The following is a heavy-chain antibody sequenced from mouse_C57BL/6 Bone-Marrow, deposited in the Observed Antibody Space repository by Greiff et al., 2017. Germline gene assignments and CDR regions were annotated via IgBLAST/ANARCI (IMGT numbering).Heavy chain of an antibody. J-gene: IGHJ3*01. CDR3: TYDGWGFAY. D-gene: IGHD2-3*01. CDR2: IDPENGDT. V-gene: IGHV14-4*01. CDR1: GFNIKDDY. Sequence: EVQLQQSGAELVRPGASVKLSCTASGFNIKDDYMHWVKQRPEQGLEWIGWIDPENGDTEYASKFQGKATITADTSSNTAYLQLSSLTSEDTAVYYCTYDGWGFAYWGQGTLVTVSA.